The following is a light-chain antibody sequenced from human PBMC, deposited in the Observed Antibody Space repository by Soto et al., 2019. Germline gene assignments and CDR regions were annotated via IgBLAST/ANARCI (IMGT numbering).Light chain of an antibody. J-gene: IGKJ4*01. CDR3: QHYNDYPLT. Sequence: DIQMTQSPSTLSASVEDRVTITCRASQSISSWLAWYQQKPGKAPKLLIYKASTLESGVPSRFSGSGSATEFTLTISSLQPDDFATYYCQHYNDYPLTFGGGTNVEIK. CDR1: QSISSW. CDR2: KAS. V-gene: IGKV1-5*03.